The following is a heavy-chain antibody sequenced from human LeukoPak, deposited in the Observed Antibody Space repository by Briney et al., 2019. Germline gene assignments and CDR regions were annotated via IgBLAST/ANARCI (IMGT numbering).Heavy chain of an antibody. CDR1: GFTFDDYG. Sequence: GGSLRLSCAASGFTFDDYGMSWVRQAPGKGLEWVSGINWNGGSTGYADSVKGRLTISRDNAKNSLYLQMNSLRAEDTALYYCARLGVGATRDAFDIWGQGTMVTVSS. CDR2: INWNGGST. CDR3: ARLGVGATRDAFDI. J-gene: IGHJ3*02. V-gene: IGHV3-20*04. D-gene: IGHD1-26*01.